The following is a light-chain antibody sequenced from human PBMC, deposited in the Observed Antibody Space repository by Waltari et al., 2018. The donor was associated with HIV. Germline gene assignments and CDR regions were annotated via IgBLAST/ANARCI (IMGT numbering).Light chain of an antibody. CDR2: EDS. CDR3: YSTDSSDNDRVL. CDR1: ALPRKY. J-gene: IGLJ2*01. V-gene: IGLV3-10*01. Sequence: SYELTQPPSVSVSPGQTARIPCSGDALPRKYAFWSQQKSGQAPVLVIYEDSKRPSGIPERFSGSSSGTMATLTISGAQVDDEGDYYCYSTDSSDNDRVLFGGGTNLTVL.